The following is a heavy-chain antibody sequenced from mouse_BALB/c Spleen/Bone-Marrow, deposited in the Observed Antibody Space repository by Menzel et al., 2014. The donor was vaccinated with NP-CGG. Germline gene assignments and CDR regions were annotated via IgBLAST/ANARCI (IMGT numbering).Heavy chain of an antibody. D-gene: IGHD2-4*01. V-gene: IGHV1-18*01. CDR1: GYSFTGYT. Sequence: EVMLVESGPEVVKPGASMKMSCKASGYSFTGYTMNWVKQSHGKNLEWIGLINPYNGGTHYNQKFKGKATLTVDKSSSTAYMELLSLTSEDSAVYYCAREGDYDYAWFAYWGQGTLITVSA. J-gene: IGHJ3*01. CDR2: INPYNGGT. CDR3: AREGDYDYAWFAY.